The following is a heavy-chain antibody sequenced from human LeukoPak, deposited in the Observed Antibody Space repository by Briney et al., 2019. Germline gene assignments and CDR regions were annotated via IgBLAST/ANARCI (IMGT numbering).Heavy chain of an antibody. D-gene: IGHD3-10*01. Sequence: SETLSLICTVSGGSISTYYWSWIRQPVGKGLEWIGHIKTSGSTHYNPSLRSRVTMSVDTSKNQFSLNLSSVTAADTSVYYCARDGITMVRGVIKGYYYYYMDVWGKGTTVTISS. CDR1: GGSISTYY. J-gene: IGHJ6*03. V-gene: IGHV4-4*07. CDR3: ARDGITMVRGVIKGYYYYYMDV. CDR2: IKTSGST.